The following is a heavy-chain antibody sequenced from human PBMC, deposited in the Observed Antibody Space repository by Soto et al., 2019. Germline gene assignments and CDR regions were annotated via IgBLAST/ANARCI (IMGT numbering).Heavy chain of an antibody. CDR3: ARHYDSSGWTIIDY. CDR2: IYYSGST. V-gene: IGHV4-39*01. CDR1: GGSISSSSYY. Sequence: QLQLQESGPGLVKPSETLSLTCTVSGGSISSSSYYWGWIRQPPGKGLEWIGSIYYSGSTYYNPSLKSRVTISVDTSKNQFSLKLSSVTAADTAVYDCARHYDSSGWTIIDYWGQGTLVTVSS. J-gene: IGHJ4*02. D-gene: IGHD3-22*01.